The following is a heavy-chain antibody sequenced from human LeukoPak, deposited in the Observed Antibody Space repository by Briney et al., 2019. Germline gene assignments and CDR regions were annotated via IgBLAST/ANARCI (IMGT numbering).Heavy chain of an antibody. CDR1: GGSISSSSYY. J-gene: IGHJ3*02. Sequence: SETLSLTCTVSGGSISSSSYYWGWIRQPPGKGLEWIGSIYYSGSTNYNPSLKSRVTISVDTSKNQFSLKLSSVTAADTAVYYCARPRDPGPDAVVVITPDAFDIWGQGTMVTVSS. V-gene: IGHV4-39*07. D-gene: IGHD3-22*01. CDR2: IYYSGST. CDR3: ARPRDPGPDAVVVITPDAFDI.